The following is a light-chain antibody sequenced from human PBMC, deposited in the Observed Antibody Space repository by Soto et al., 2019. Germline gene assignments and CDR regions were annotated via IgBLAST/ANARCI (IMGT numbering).Light chain of an antibody. Sequence: QSALTQPASVSGSTGQSITISCTGTSSDVGSYNLVSWYQQHPGKAPKLMIYEGSKRPAGVSNRFSGSNSGNTASLTISGLQDEDDADYSGCSYAASSTYVVFGGGTKLTVL. CDR2: EGS. CDR1: SSDVGSYNL. J-gene: IGLJ2*01. CDR3: CSYAASSTYVV. V-gene: IGLV2-23*01.